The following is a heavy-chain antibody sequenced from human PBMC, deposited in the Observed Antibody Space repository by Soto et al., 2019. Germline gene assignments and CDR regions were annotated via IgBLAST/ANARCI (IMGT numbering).Heavy chain of an antibody. CDR1: GGSISSYY. CDR3: ARYYGSGSYYVNDAFDI. V-gene: IGHV4-59*01. J-gene: IGHJ3*02. Sequence: ASETLSLTCTVSGGSISSYYWSWIRQPPGKGLEWIGYIYYSGSTNYNPSLKSRVTISVDTSKNQFSLKLSSVTAADTAVYYCARYYGSGSYYVNDAFDIWGQGTMVTVS. CDR2: IYYSGST. D-gene: IGHD3-10*01.